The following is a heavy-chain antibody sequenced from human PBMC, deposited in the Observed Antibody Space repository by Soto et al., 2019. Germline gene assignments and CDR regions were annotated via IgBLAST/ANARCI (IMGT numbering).Heavy chain of an antibody. D-gene: IGHD2-15*01. CDR3: ARDEGGGYCSGGSCYAFSGIDV. V-gene: IGHV3-53*04. CDR2: IYSGGST. CDR1: GFTVSSNY. Sequence: TGGSLRLSSAASGFTVSSNYMSLARQSPGKGLDWVSVIYSGGSTYYADSVKGRFTISRHNSKNTLYLQMNSLRAEDTAVYYCARDEGGGYCSGGSCYAFSGIDVWGQGTTVTVSS. J-gene: IGHJ6*02.